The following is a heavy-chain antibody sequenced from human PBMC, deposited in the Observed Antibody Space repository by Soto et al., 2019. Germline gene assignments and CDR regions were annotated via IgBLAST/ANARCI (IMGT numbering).Heavy chain of an antibody. V-gene: IGHV4-34*01. CDR1: GGSFSGYY. CDR3: ASAPCSGGSCRGNSFDP. CDR2: INHSGST. Sequence: SETLSLTCAVYGGSFSGYYWSWIRQPPGKGLEWIGEINHSGSTNYNPSLKSRVTISVDTSKNQFSLKLSSVTAADTAVYYCASAPCSGGSCRGNSFDPWGQGTLVTVS. J-gene: IGHJ5*02. D-gene: IGHD2-15*01.